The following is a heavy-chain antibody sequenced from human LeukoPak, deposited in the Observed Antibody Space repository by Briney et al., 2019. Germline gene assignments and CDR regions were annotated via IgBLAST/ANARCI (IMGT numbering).Heavy chain of an antibody. CDR1: GYTFTSYY. CDR2: INPSGGST. CDR3: ARVTPAHLTLYYYGVDV. D-gene: IGHD1-14*01. V-gene: IGHV1-46*01. Sequence: ASVKVSCKASGYTFTSYYMHWVRQAPGQGLEWMGIINPSGGSTSYAQKFQGRVTMTRDTSTSTVYMELSSLRSEDTAVYYCARVTPAHLTLYYYGVDVWGQGTTVTVSS. J-gene: IGHJ6*02.